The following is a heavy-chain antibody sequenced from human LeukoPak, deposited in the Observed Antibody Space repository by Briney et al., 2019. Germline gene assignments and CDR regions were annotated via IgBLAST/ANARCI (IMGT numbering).Heavy chain of an antibody. Sequence: PGGSLILSCAVSGFTVSSNYMSWVRQAPGKGLEWVSLISDGGSTHYADSVKGRFTISRDNSKNTLYLQMNSLRAEDTAVYYCARGGRDGYNYVHPIWHFDLWGRGTLVTVSS. CDR1: GFTVSSNY. J-gene: IGHJ2*01. D-gene: IGHD5-24*01. CDR3: ARGGRDGYNYVHPIWHFDL. V-gene: IGHV3-66*01. CDR2: ISDGGST.